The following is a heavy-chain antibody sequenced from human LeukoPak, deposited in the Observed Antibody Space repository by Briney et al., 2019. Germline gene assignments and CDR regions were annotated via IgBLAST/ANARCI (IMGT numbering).Heavy chain of an antibody. J-gene: IGHJ4*02. CDR2: ISSSSTYI. D-gene: IGHD3-22*01. V-gene: IGHV3-21*01. CDR3: ARDAGSSGYYYAGFFDY. Sequence: GGSLRLSCAASGFTFSSYSMNWVRQTPGKGLEWVSSISSSSTYIYYADSVKGRFTISRDNAKNSLYLQMNSLRAEDTAVYYCARDAGSSGYYYAGFFDYWGQGTLVTVSS. CDR1: GFTFSSYS.